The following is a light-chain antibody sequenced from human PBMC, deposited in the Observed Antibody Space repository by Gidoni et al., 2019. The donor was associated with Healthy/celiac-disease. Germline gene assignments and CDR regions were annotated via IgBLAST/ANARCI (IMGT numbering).Light chain of an antibody. CDR3: QQYGSSPGRT. V-gene: IGKV3-20*01. CDR1: QSVSSSY. CDR2: GAS. J-gene: IGKJ1*01. Sequence: EIVLTQSPGTPSLSPGERATLSCRASQSVSSSYLAWYQQKPGQAPRLLIYGASSRATSIPHRFIGSGSWTDFTLTISRLEPEDFAVYYCQQYGSSPGRTFGQGTKVEIK.